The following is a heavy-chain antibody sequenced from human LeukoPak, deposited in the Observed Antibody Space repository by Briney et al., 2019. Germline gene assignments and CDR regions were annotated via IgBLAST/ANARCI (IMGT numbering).Heavy chain of an antibody. CDR1: GGSFSGYF. V-gene: IGHV4-34*01. J-gene: IGHJ4*02. D-gene: IGHD3-9*01. Sequence: SETLSLTCAVYGGSFSGYFWTWIRHPPGKGLEWIGEINHSGSTNYNPSLKSRVTISADTSKSQFSLRLGSVTAADTAVYYCASGWLTQDDSWGQGTLVTVSS. CDR3: ASGWLTQDDS. CDR2: INHSGST.